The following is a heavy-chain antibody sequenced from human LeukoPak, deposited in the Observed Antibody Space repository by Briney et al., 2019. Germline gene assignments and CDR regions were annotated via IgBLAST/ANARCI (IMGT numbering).Heavy chain of an antibody. CDR1: DGSFSGYY. J-gene: IGHJ5*02. V-gene: IGHV4-34*01. D-gene: IGHD6-13*01. Sequence: SETLSLTCAVFDGSFSGYYWTWIRQPPGKGLEWIGEINPSGGTTYKPSLKSRVAISADTSKNQFSLRLSSVTAADTAVYYCVRGLSSWEGFDPWGQGTLVTVSP. CDR2: INPSGGT. CDR3: VRGLSSWEGFDP.